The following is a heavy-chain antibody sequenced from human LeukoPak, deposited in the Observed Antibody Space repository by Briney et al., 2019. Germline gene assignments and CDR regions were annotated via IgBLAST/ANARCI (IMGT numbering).Heavy chain of an antibody. CDR3: ARVRYYDSSGKNWYFDL. CDR2: ISAYNGNT. Sequence: GASVKVSCKASGYTFTSYGISWVRQAPGQGLEWMGWISAYNGNTNNAQKLQGRGTMTTDTSTSTAYMELRSLRSDDTAVYYCARVRYYDSSGKNWYFDLWGRGTLVTVSS. CDR1: GYTFTSYG. V-gene: IGHV1-18*01. D-gene: IGHD3-22*01. J-gene: IGHJ2*01.